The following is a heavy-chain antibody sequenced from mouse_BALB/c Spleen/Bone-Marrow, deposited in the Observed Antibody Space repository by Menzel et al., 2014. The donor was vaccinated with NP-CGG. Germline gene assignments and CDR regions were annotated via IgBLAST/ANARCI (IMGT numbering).Heavy chain of an antibody. Sequence: EVQLQESGPSLVKPSQTLSLTCSVTGDSITSGYWNWIRKFPGNKLEYMGCISYSGSTYYNPSLKSRISITRDTSKNLYYLQLNSVTTKDTATYYCARSGSSGYHYYAMDYWGQGTSVTVSS. V-gene: IGHV3-8*02. CDR2: ISYSGST. CDR1: GDSITSGY. J-gene: IGHJ4*01. CDR3: ARSGSSGYHYYAMDY. D-gene: IGHD3-1*01.